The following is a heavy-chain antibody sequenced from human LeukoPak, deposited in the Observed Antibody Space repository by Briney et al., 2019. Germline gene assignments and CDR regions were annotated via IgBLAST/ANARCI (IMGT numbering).Heavy chain of an antibody. V-gene: IGHV4-4*09. J-gene: IGHJ6*03. Sequence: TSSETLSLTCAVPGGSISSYYCSWIRQPPGKGLEWIGYIYTSGSNNYNPSLKSRVTISVDTSKNQFSLKLSSVTAADTAVYYCARTGYYYYYMDVWGKGTTVTVSS. CDR2: IYTSGSN. CDR1: GGSISSYY. CDR3: ARTGYYYYYMDV.